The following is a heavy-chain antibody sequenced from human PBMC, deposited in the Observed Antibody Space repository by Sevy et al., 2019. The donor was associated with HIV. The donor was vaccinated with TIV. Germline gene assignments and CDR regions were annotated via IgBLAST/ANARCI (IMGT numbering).Heavy chain of an antibody. J-gene: IGHJ6*02. CDR3: ARDLYSSSRYYYYGMDV. V-gene: IGHV3-30*04. CDR1: GFTFSSYA. Sequence: GGSLRLSCAASGFTFSSYAMHWVRQAPGKGLEWEAVISYDGSNKYYADSVKGRFTISRDNSKNTLYLQMNSLRAEDTAVYYCARDLYSSSRYYYYGMDVWGQGTTVTVSS. D-gene: IGHD6-6*01. CDR2: ISYDGSNK.